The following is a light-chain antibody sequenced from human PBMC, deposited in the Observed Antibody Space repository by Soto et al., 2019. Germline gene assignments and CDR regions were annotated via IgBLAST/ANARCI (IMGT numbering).Light chain of an antibody. Sequence: DIQMTRSPSSVSASVGDRVTITCRASQGVNSWLAWYQQKPWKAPTLLIYGASSLQSGVPSRVNGSGAGTDCTLTIRSLQTEDSATYYCQQANSFPPITFGQGTRLEI. J-gene: IGKJ5*01. CDR2: GAS. CDR1: QGVNSW. V-gene: IGKV1D-12*01. CDR3: QQANSFPPIT.